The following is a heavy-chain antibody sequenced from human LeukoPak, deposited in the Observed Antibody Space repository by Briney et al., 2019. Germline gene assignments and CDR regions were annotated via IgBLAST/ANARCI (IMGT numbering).Heavy chain of an antibody. CDR1: GGSISSDY. CDR3: ARVGTVLDGGY. J-gene: IGHJ4*02. CDR2: IYYSGGT. Sequence: SETLSLTCTVYGGSISSDYWSWIRQPPGKGLDWIGYIYYSGGTNYNPSLKSRVTISVDTSKKQFSLKLSSVTAADTAVYYCARVGTVLDGGYWGQGILVTVSS. V-gene: IGHV4-59*01. D-gene: IGHD1-7*01.